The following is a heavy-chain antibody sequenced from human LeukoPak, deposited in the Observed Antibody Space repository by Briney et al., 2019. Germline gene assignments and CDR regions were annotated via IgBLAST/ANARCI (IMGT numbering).Heavy chain of an antibody. Sequence: GGSLRLSCTASGFTFSSYAMNWVRQAPGKGLEWVSGIGAGGTFTYYADSVKGRFTISRDNSRNTLYLQMNSLTSDDTAVYYCAAVPNANAWYWEDAFDIWGQGTMVTVSS. V-gene: IGHV3-23*01. D-gene: IGHD2-8*02. J-gene: IGHJ3*02. CDR1: GFTFSSYA. CDR2: IGAGGTFT. CDR3: AAVPNANAWYWEDAFDI.